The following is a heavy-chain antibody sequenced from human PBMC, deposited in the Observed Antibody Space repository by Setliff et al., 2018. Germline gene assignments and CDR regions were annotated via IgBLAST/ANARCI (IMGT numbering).Heavy chain of an antibody. D-gene: IGHD3-3*01. V-gene: IGHV4-34*01. J-gene: IGHJ6*02. CDR1: GDSFSDYY. CDR3: ARLSWNGLRYYGLDV. CDR2: IYHSGSS. Sequence: SETLSLTCAVYGDSFSDYYWSWIRQPPGKGLEWIGSIYHSGSSYYNSSLRSRVTISVDTSKNQFSLKLRSVTAADTAVYYCARLSWNGLRYYGLDVWGQGTTVTVSS.